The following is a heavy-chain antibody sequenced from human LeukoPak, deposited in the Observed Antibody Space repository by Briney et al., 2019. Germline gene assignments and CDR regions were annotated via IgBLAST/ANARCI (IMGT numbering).Heavy chain of an antibody. CDR1: GGTFSSYA. D-gene: IGHD2-15*01. CDR2: IIPIFGTA. CDR3: ARDHSVGGEGYAFDI. Sequence: GASVKVSCKASGGTFSSYAISWVRQAPGQGLEWMGGIIPIFGTANYAQKFQGRVTITADESTSTAYMELSSLRSEDTAVYYCARDHSVGGEGYAFDIWGQGTMVTVSS. V-gene: IGHV1-69*13. J-gene: IGHJ3*02.